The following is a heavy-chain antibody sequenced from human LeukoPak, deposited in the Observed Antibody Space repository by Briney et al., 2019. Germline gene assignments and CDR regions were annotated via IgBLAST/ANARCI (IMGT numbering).Heavy chain of an antibody. V-gene: IGHV3-7*01. D-gene: IGHD1-1*01. CDR1: GFTFSSFW. CDR2: IKRDGSER. J-gene: IGHJ4*02. CDR3: ARERESYNDY. Sequence: PGGSRRLSCAVSGFTFSSFWMTWVRKAPGKGWGWVANIKRDGSERYNVDSQRGRFTTSRNNAKTSLHLQMNSLRAEDTAVYCGARERESYNDYWGQGTLVTVSS.